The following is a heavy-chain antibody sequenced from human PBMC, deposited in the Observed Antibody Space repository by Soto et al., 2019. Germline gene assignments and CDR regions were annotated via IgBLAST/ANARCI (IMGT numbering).Heavy chain of an antibody. J-gene: IGHJ4*02. CDR1: GFTFSSYA. D-gene: IGHD5-12*01. CDR2: ISGSGGST. V-gene: IGHV3-23*01. CDR3: AKREGIVPTIRGDDY. Sequence: EVQLLESGGGLVQPGGSLRLSCAASGFTFSSYAMSWVRQAPGKGLEWVSAISGSGGSTYYADSVKGRFTISRDNSKNTLYLQMNSLRAEDTAVYYGAKREGIVPTIRGDDYWGQGTLVTVSS.